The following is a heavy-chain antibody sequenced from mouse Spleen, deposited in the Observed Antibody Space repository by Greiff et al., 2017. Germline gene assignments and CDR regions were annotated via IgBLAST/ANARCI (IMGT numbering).Heavy chain of an antibody. V-gene: IGHV5-9-3*01. CDR1: GFTFSSYA. Sequence: EVQVVESGGGLVKLGGSLKLSCAASGFTFSSYAMSWVRQTPEKRLEWVATISSGGGNTYYPDSVKGRFTISRDNAKNTLYLQMSSLKSEDTAMYYCARHLVWAVDYWGQGTSVTVSS. CDR2: ISSGGGNT. CDR3: ARHLVWAVDY. J-gene: IGHJ4*01.